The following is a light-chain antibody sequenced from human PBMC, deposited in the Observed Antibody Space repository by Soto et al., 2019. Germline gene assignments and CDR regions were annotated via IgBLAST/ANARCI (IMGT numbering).Light chain of an antibody. CDR1: NSNIGSNF. CDR3: AAWDDSLRGWA. V-gene: IGLV1-47*01. Sequence: QSVLTQAPSASGAPGQRVTISCSGSNSNIGSNFVHWYQQLPGTAPKLLIYRNSLRPSGVPDRFSASKSGTSATLAISGLGSENEADYYCAAWDDSLRGWAFGGGTKLTVL. J-gene: IGLJ3*02. CDR2: RNS.